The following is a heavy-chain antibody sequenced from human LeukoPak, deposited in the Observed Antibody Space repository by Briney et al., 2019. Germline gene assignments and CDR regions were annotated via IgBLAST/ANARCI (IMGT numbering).Heavy chain of an antibody. CDR2: IYYSGSA. D-gene: IGHD5-18*01. J-gene: IGHJ4*02. CDR3: ARDKQPGDN. CDR1: GGSISGYY. V-gene: IGHV4-59*01. Sequence: SETLSLTCTVSGGSISGYYWSWIRQPPGKGLEWIGYIYYSGSADSNPSLKSRVTISVDTSKNPFSLKLSSVTAADTAVYFCARDKQPGDNWGQGTLVTVSS.